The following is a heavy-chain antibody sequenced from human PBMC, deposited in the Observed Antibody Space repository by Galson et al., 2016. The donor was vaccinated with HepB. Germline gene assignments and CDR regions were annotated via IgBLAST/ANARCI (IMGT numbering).Heavy chain of an antibody. CDR3: ARDWGSSWCLH. V-gene: IGHV3-66*01. Sequence: SLRLSCAGSGFTVSRDNMGWVRQAPGKGLEWVSVIYSRGSAYYADSVKGRFTISRDNSKNTLYLQMNSLKAEDTAVYYCARDWGSSWCLHWGQGTLVTVSS. CDR2: IYSRGSA. D-gene: IGHD6-13*01. J-gene: IGHJ4*02. CDR1: GFTVSRDN.